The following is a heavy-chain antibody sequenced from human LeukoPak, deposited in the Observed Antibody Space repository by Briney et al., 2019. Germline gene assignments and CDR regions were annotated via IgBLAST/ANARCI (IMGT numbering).Heavy chain of an antibody. V-gene: IGHV4-59*08. CDR3: ARGYDSSWYYFDY. D-gene: IGHD6-13*01. CDR1: GGSISGYY. Sequence: SETLSLTCTVSGGSISGYYWSWIRQPPGKGLEWIGHIYYSGTTNYNPSLKSRVTISVDTSKNQFSLKLSSVTAADTAVYYCARGYDSSWYYFDYWGQGTLVTVSS. J-gene: IGHJ4*02. CDR2: IYYSGTT.